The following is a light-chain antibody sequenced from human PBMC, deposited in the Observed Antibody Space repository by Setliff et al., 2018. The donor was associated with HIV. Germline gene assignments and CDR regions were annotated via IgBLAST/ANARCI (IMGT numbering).Light chain of an antibody. CDR2: SAS. V-gene: IGKV1-27*01. CDR3: QRTCNAPSET. Sequence: DIQLTQSPSSLSASVGDRVTITCRVSQGISCYLNWYRQKPGKAPKLLIYSASNLQSGVPSRFSGSGSGTDFTLTISSLQPEDVATYYGQRTCNAPSETFGQGTKVDIK. CDR1: QGISCY. J-gene: IGKJ1*01.